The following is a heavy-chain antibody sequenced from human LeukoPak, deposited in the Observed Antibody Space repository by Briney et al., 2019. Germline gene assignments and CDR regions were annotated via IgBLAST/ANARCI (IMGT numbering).Heavy chain of an antibody. Sequence: PGGSLRLSCAASGFTFSDYYMSWIRQAPGKGLEWVSYISSSGSTIYYADSVKGRFTISRDNAKNSLYLQMNSLRAEDTALYYCASVDYYGSGNYYNDVDYWGQGTLVTVSS. J-gene: IGHJ4*02. CDR3: ASVDYYGSGNYYNDVDY. V-gene: IGHV3-11*04. D-gene: IGHD3-10*01. CDR2: ISSSGSTI. CDR1: GFTFSDYY.